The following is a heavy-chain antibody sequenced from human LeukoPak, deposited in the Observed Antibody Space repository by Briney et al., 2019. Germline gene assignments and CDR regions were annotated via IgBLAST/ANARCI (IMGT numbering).Heavy chain of an antibody. J-gene: IGHJ4*02. Sequence: GGSLRLSCAASGFTFSSYSMNWVRQAPGRGLEWVSYISSSSSTIYYADSVKGRFTISRDNAKNSLYLQMNSLRAEDTAVYYCASQQWLVPPFDYWGQGTLFTVSS. CDR1: GFTFSSYS. CDR2: ISSSSSTI. CDR3: ASQQWLVPPFDY. D-gene: IGHD6-19*01. V-gene: IGHV3-48*01.